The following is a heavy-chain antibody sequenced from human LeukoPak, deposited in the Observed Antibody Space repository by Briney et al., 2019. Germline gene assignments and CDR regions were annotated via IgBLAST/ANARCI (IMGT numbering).Heavy chain of an antibody. D-gene: IGHD3-10*01. Sequence: ASVKVSCKVSGYTLTELSMHWVRQAPGKGLEWMGGFDPEDGETIYAQKFQGRVIMTEDTSTDTAYMELSSLRSEDTAVYYCARGGIITMVRGVSCWFDPWGQGTLVTVSS. CDR3: ARGGIITMVRGVSCWFDP. V-gene: IGHV1-24*01. CDR1: GYTLTELS. CDR2: FDPEDGET. J-gene: IGHJ5*02.